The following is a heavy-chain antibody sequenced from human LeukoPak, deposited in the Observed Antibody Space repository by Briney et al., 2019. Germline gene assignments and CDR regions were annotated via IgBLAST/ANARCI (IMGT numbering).Heavy chain of an antibody. CDR1: GGSFSGYY. J-gene: IGHJ4*02. Sequence: SGTLSLTCAVYGGSFSGYYWSWIRQPPGKGLEWIGEINHSGSTNYNPSLKSRVTISVDTSKNQFSLKLSSVTAADTAVYYCARDRASGWLDYWGQGTLVTVSS. CDR3: ARDRASGWLDY. CDR2: INHSGST. D-gene: IGHD6-19*01. V-gene: IGHV4-34*01.